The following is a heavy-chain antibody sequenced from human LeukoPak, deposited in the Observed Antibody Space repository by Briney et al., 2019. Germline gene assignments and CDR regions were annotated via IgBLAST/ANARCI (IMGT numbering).Heavy chain of an antibody. D-gene: IGHD2-2*01. V-gene: IGHV3-23*01. J-gene: IGHJ4*02. Sequence: GGSLRLSCAASGFTFSSYAMSWVRRAPGKGLEWVSAISGSGGSTYYADSVKGRFTISRDNSKNTLYLQMNSLRAEDTAVYYCAKGTRSSTSCYGGYWGQRTLVTVSS. CDR3: AKGTRSSTSCYGGY. CDR2: ISGSGGST. CDR1: GFTFSSYA.